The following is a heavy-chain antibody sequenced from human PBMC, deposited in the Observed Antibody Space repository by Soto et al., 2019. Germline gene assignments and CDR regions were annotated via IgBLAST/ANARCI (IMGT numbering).Heavy chain of an antibody. Sequence: PGGSLRLSCAASGFTFSSYGMHWVRQAPGKGLEWVAVIWYDGSNKYYADSVKGRFTISRDNSKNTLYLQMNSLRAEDTAVYYCAKWAGTTFYYYYVMDVWGHGTTVTVSS. CDR2: IWYDGSNK. V-gene: IGHV3-33*06. J-gene: IGHJ6*02. CDR3: AKWAGTTFYYYYVMDV. CDR1: GFTFSSYG. D-gene: IGHD1-7*01.